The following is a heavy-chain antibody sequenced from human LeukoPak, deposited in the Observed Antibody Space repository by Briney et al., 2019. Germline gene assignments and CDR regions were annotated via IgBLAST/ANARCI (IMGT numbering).Heavy chain of an antibody. CDR3: AKDLSYCSGGTCYTSRYYGMDV. CDR2: ISGSGGST. J-gene: IGHJ6*02. Sequence: GGSLRLSCAASGFTFSSYAMGWVRQAPGKGLEWVSAISGSGGSTYYADSVKGRFTISRDNSNNTLYLQMNSLRAEDTAVYYCAKDLSYCSGGTCYTSRYYGMDVWGQGTTVTVSS. V-gene: IGHV3-23*01. D-gene: IGHD2-15*01. CDR1: GFTFSSYA.